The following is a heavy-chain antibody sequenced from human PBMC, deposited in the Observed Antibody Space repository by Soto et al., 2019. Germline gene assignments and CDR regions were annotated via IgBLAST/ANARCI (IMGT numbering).Heavy chain of an antibody. CDR1: GFSLSTNGVA. Sequence: QITLKESGPTLVKPTQTLTLTCTFSGFSLSTNGVAVGWIRQPPGKALEWLALIFWDDNRRYSPSLNNRFTITNDASRNQVVLTVTNMDPVDTATYYCAHSYRAGNYYGWFDAWGQGVLVTVSS. CDR2: IFWDDNR. V-gene: IGHV2-5*02. CDR3: AHSYRAGNYYGWFDA. J-gene: IGHJ5*02. D-gene: IGHD3-10*01.